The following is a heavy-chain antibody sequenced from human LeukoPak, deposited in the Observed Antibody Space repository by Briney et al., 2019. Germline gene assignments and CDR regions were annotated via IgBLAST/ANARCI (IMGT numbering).Heavy chain of an antibody. D-gene: IGHD3-22*01. CDR1: GYTFTSYW. V-gene: IGHV5-51*01. Sequence: GESLKISCKGSGYTFTSYWIGWVRQMPGKGLEWMGIIYPGDSDTRYSPSFQGQVSISADKSISTAYLQWSSLKASDTAIYYCARQAYGSHFDAFDIWGQGTMVTVSS. CDR3: ARQAYGSHFDAFDI. CDR2: IYPGDSDT. J-gene: IGHJ3*02.